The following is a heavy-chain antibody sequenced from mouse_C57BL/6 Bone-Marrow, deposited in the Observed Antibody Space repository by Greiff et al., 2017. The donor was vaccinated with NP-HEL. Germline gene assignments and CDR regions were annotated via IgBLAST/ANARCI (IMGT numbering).Heavy chain of an antibody. V-gene: IGHV1-76*01. CDR2: IYPGSGNT. CDR1: GYTFTDYY. Sequence: VQRVESGAELVRPGASVKLSCKASGYTFTDYYINWVKQRPGQGLEWIARIYPGSGNTYYNEKFKGKATLTAEKSSSTAYMQLSSLTSEDSAVYFCASPYYYGSSYYFDYWGQGTTLTVSS. D-gene: IGHD1-1*01. J-gene: IGHJ2*01. CDR3: ASPYYYGSSYYFDY.